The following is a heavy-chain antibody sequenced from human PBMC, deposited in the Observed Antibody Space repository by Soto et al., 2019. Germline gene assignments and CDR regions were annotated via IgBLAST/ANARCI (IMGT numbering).Heavy chain of an antibody. J-gene: IGHJ4*02. CDR1: GGTFSSYA. Sequence: QVQLVQSGAEVKKPGSSVKVSCKASGGTFSSYAISWVRQAPGQGLEWMGGIIPIFGPANYAQKFQGRVTTPTDESTSTAYMELNSVRSEDTAVYYGASGFDYQESRPSDYWGQGTLVTVSS. CDR2: IIPIFGPA. D-gene: IGHD3-9*01. V-gene: IGHV1-69*05. CDR3: ASGFDYQESRPSDY.